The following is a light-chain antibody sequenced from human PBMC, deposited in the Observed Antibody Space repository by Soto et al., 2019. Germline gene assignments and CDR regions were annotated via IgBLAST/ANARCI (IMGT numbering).Light chain of an antibody. V-gene: IGLV2-14*01. J-gene: IGLJ1*01. CDR1: SSDVGGYNY. CDR2: DVS. CDR3: SSYTSSSTLGYV. Sequence: QSVLTQPASVSGSPGQSITISCTGTSSDVGGYNYVSWYQQHPSKAPKLMIYDVSNRPSGVSNRFSGSKSGNTASLTISGLQAEDEADYYCSSYTSSSTLGYVFGTGTKVPVL.